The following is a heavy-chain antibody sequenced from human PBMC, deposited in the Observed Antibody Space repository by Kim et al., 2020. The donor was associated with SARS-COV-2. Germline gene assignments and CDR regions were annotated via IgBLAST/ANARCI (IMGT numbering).Heavy chain of an antibody. J-gene: IGHJ6*02. V-gene: IGHV1-2*02. CDR1: GYTFTGYY. CDR2: INPNSGGT. CDR3: ARELEIAVAGKDYYYYGMDV. Sequence: ASVKVSCKASGYTFTGYYMHWVRQAPGQGLEWMGWINPNSGGTNYAQKFQGRVTMTRDTSISTAYMELSRLRSDDTAVYYCARELEIAVAGKDYYYYGMDVWGQGTTVTVSS. D-gene: IGHD6-19*01.